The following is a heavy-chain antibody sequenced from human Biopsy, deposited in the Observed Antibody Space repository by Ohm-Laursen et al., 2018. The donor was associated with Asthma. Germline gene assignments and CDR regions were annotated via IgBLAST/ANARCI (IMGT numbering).Heavy chain of an antibody. V-gene: IGHV3-30*04. CDR1: GFTFDNYT. D-gene: IGHD2-21*02. J-gene: IGHJ6*02. CDR2: ISYDGRST. Sequence: SLRLSCAATGFTFDNYTMHWVRQAPGKGLEWVTIISYDGRSTYYADSVEGRFTISRDNSKNTLFLQMSSLRPEDTAVYYCARGGLHYYEYYGMDVWGQGTTVTVSS. CDR3: ARGGLHYYEYYGMDV.